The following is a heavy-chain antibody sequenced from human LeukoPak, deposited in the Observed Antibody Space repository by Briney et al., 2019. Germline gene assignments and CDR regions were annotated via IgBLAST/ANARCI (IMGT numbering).Heavy chain of an antibody. CDR3: AKFRLSDSNLD. J-gene: IGHJ4*02. V-gene: IGHV3-48*01. CDR1: GFTFNTYT. CDR2: ISGSSGII. Sequence: EGSLRLSCAASGFTFNTYTMNWVRQAPGKGLEWVSYISGSSGIIDYADSVRGRFTISRDNSKNTLYLQMNSLRAEDTAIYYCAKFRLSDSNLDWGQGTLVTVSS. D-gene: IGHD3-22*01.